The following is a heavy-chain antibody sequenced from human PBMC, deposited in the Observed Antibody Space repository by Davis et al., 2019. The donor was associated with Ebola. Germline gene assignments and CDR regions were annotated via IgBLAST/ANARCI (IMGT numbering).Heavy chain of an antibody. D-gene: IGHD6-13*01. CDR3: ARWKSYSSDAFDF. CDR2: IFGGGTT. V-gene: IGHV3-53*01. J-gene: IGHJ3*01. Sequence: PGGSLRLSCAASGFTVSGSYMSWVRQAPGKGLEWVSIIFGGGTTYYADSVRGRFTISRDSSENTLHLQMNNLRVDDTAIYYCARWKSYSSDAFDFWGQGTVVTVSS. CDR1: GFTVSGSY.